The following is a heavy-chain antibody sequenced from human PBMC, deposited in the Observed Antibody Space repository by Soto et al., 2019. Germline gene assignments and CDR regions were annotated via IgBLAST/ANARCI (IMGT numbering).Heavy chain of an antibody. CDR3: AKLRGHHLVPQYCDY. J-gene: IGHJ4*02. D-gene: IGHD2-15*01. V-gene: IGHV3-23*01. CDR1: GFTFSSYA. CDR2: ISDSGGST. Sequence: GGSLRLSCAASGFTFSSYAMNWVRQAPGKGLEWVSAISDSGGSTKYADSVKGRFTISRDNSQNTLYLQMNTLRAEDTAVYYCAKLRGHHLVPQYCDYWGQGSLVTVSS.